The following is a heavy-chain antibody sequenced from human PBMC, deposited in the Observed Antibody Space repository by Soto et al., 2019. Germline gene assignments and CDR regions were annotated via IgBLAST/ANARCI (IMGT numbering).Heavy chain of an antibody. V-gene: IGHV3-21*06. CDR3: SDFSPCRSSTCLDY. J-gene: IGHJ4*02. CDR1: GFSFSTYI. Sequence: GGSLRLSCAASGFSFSTYIMIWVRQAPGKGLEWVSFINDRSNYIYSADLLKGRFTISRDNAINSVYLQLNSLRPDDTAVYYCSDFSPCRSSTCLDYWGRGTLVTVSS. D-gene: IGHD3-3*01. CDR2: INDRSNYI.